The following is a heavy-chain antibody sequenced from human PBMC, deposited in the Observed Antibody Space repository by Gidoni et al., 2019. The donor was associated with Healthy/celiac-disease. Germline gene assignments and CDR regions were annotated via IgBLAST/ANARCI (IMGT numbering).Heavy chain of an antibody. D-gene: IGHD3-16*01. V-gene: IGHV3-33*01. CDR1: GFTFSSYG. CDR2: IWYDGSNK. J-gene: IGHJ6*02. CDR3: ARDLGYTPYYYYGMDV. Sequence: QVQLVESGGGVVQPGRSLRLPCAASGFTFSSYGMNWVRQAPGKGLEWVAVIWYDGSNKYYADSVKGRFTISRDNSKNTLYLQMNSLRAEDTAVYYCARDLGYTPYYYYGMDVWGQGTTVTVSS.